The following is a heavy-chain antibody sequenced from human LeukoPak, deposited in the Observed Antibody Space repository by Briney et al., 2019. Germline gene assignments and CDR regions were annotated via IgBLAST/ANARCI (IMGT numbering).Heavy chain of an antibody. CDR3: ATPTTTYSGRDAFDI. Sequence: ASVKVSCKVSGYTLTELSMHWVRQAPGKGLEWMGGFDPEDGETIYAQKFQGRVTMTEDTSTDTAYMELSSLRPEDTAVYYCATPTTTYSGRDAFDIWGQGTMVTVSS. CDR1: GYTLTELS. D-gene: IGHD1-26*01. CDR2: FDPEDGET. V-gene: IGHV1-24*01. J-gene: IGHJ3*02.